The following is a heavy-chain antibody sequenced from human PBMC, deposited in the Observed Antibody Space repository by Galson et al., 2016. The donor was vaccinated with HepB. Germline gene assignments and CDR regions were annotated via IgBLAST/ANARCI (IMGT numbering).Heavy chain of an antibody. V-gene: IGHV4-39*01. CDR3: VSHTTSGWQPNWFDP. D-gene: IGHD6-19*01. CDR2: MYYSGST. J-gene: IGHJ5*02. CDR1: GGSISSSGSY. Sequence: SETLSLTCTVSGGSISSSGSYWGWIRQPPGKGLEWIGSMYYSGSTYYNPSLKSRVTLSVDSSQNQCSLKLSSVTAADTAVYYCVSHTTSGWQPNWFDPWGQGTLVTVSS.